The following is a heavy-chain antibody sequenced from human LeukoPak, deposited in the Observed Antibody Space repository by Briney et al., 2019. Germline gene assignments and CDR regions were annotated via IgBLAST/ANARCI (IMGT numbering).Heavy chain of an antibody. CDR1: GGSISGYY. Sequence: SETLSLTCTVSGGSISGYYWSWIRQPPGKGLEYIGYIYYSGSTNYSPSLKSRVTISVDTSKNQFSLKLSSVTAADTAVYYCARHVKWLVRMGAFDIWGQGTMVTVSS. V-gene: IGHV4-59*08. J-gene: IGHJ3*02. CDR2: IYYSGST. D-gene: IGHD6-19*01. CDR3: ARHVKWLVRMGAFDI.